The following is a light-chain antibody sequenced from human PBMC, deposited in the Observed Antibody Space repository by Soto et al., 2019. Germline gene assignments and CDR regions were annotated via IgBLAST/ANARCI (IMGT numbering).Light chain of an antibody. CDR1: QSVSSY. V-gene: IGKV3-11*01. CDR3: LQRSGWPWT. Sequence: EIVLTQSPATLSLSPGERATLSCRASQSVSSYLAWYQQKPGQAPRLLIYDASNRATDIPARFSGSGSWTDFTLTISSLEPEDFAVYYSLQRSGWPWTFGQGTKVEIK. CDR2: DAS. J-gene: IGKJ1*01.